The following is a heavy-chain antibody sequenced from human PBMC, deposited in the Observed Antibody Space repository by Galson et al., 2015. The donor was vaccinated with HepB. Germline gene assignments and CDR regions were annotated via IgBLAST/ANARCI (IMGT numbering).Heavy chain of an antibody. Sequence: ETLSLTCTVSGGSMSQYYWSWIRQPPGKGLEWIGFTYYTGNIHYNPSLSSRVTISIGTSKNQFSLRLISVTAADTAVYYCAKGGDSGILVHAFDIWGQGTMVAVSS. CDR2: TYYTGNI. J-gene: IGHJ3*02. D-gene: IGHD2-21*02. CDR1: GGSMSQYY. V-gene: IGHV4-59*01. CDR3: AKGGDSGILVHAFDI.